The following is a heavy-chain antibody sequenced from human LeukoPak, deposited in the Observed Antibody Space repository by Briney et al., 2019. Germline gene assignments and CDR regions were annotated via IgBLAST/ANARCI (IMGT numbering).Heavy chain of an antibody. J-gene: IGHJ5*02. CDR2: INPSSGGT. Sequence: ASVKVSCKASGYTFTGYYMHWVRQAPGQGLEWMGWINPSSGGTNYAQKFQGWVTMTRDASISTAYMELSRLRSDDTAVYYCARGGGDDFWSGYYPYNWFDPWGQGTLVTVSS. V-gene: IGHV1-2*04. CDR3: ARGGGDDFWSGYYPYNWFDP. D-gene: IGHD3-3*01. CDR1: GYTFTGYY.